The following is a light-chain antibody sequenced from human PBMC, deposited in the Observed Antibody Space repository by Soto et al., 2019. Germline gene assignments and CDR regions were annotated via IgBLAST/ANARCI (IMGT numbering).Light chain of an antibody. V-gene: IGLV2-18*01. CDR1: SSDVGRYNY. J-gene: IGLJ1*01. CDR2: EVS. CDR3: SLYTTASTYV. Sequence: QSALTQPPSASGSLGQSVTIPCTGTSSDVGRYNYVSWYQQHPGKVPKLLIYEVSNRPSGIPDRFSGSKSGNTASLTISGLQAEDEAEYYCSLYTTASTYVFGTGTKVTVL.